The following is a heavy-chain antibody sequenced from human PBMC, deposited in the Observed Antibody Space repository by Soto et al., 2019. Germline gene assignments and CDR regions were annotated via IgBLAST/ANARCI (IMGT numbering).Heavy chain of an antibody. CDR3: ARGVVVPAAKSSFVDY. CDR2: IYYSGST. D-gene: IGHD2-2*01. J-gene: IGHJ4*02. Sequence: SETLCLTCTVSGGSISSYYWSWIRQHPGKGLEWIGYIYYSGSTYYNPSLKSRVTISVDTSKNQFSLKLSSVTAADTAVYYCARGVVVPAAKSSFVDYWGQGTLVTVSS. CDR1: GGSISSYY. V-gene: IGHV4-59*06.